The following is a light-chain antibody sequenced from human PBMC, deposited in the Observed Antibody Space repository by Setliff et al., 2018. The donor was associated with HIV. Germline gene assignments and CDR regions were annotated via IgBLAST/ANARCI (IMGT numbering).Light chain of an antibody. Sequence: QSALTQPASMSGSPGQSITISCTGNANDVGGYNYVSWYQQHPDKAPKLIIYEVNYRPSGVSTRFSGSKSGNTASLTISGLQAEDEADYYCTSYTITNTWVFGGGTK. CDR1: ANDVGGYNY. CDR3: TSYTITNTWV. CDR2: EVN. V-gene: IGLV2-14*01. J-gene: IGLJ3*02.